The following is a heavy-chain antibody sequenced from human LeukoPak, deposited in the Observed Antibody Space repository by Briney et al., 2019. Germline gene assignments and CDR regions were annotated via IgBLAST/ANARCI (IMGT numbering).Heavy chain of an antibody. CDR3: ARSPYDSSGLI. J-gene: IGHJ3*02. Sequence: TGGSLRLSCAASGFTVSSNYMSWVRQAPGRGLEWVSVIYSGGSTYYADSVKGRFTISRDNSKNTLCLQMNSLRAEDTAVYYCARSPYDSSGLIWGQGTMVTVSS. D-gene: IGHD3-22*01. CDR1: GFTVSSNY. CDR2: IYSGGST. V-gene: IGHV3-66*01.